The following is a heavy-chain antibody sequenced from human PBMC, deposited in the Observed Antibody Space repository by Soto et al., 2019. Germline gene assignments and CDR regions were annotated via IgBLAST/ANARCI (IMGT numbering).Heavy chain of an antibody. CDR2: MNPTSGNT. D-gene: IGHD6-13*01. V-gene: IGHV1-8*01. Sequence: ASVKVSCKASGYTFTSYDITWVRQATGEGLEWMGWMNPTSGNTGYAQKFQGRVTMTRNTSISTAYMELSSLRSEDTAVYYCARVISYSSGWYSPLAQFDDWGHGTPVTVSS. CDR1: GYTFTSYD. CDR3: ARVISYSSGWYSPLAQFDD. J-gene: IGHJ4*01.